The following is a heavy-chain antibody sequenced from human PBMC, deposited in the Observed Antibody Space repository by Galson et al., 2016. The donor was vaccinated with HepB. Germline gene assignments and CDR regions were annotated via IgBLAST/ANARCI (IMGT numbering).Heavy chain of an antibody. V-gene: IGHV3-23*01. CDR1: GFTFSSYV. CDR3: AKAGFYDFWSCYFSYFAY. J-gene: IGHJ4*02. D-gene: IGHD3-3*01. Sequence: SLRLSCAASGFTFSSYVMTWVRQAPGKGLEWVSGISGSGGSAYSADSVKGRFTISRDNSKNTLYLQMSSLRAEDTAVYYCAKAGFYDFWSCYFSYFAYWGQGILVTVSS. CDR2: ISGSGGSA.